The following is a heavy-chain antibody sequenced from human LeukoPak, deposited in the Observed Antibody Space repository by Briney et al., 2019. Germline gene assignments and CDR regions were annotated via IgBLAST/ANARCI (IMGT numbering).Heavy chain of an antibody. Sequence: PGGSLRLSCAASGFTFSSYAMHWVRQAPGKGLEWVAVIWYDGSNKYYADSVKGRFTISRDNSKNTLYLQMNSLRAEDTAVYYCAKTRSSGWSEDAFDIWGQGTMVTVSS. CDR2: IWYDGSNK. D-gene: IGHD6-19*01. J-gene: IGHJ3*02. V-gene: IGHV3-33*06. CDR1: GFTFSSYA. CDR3: AKTRSSGWSEDAFDI.